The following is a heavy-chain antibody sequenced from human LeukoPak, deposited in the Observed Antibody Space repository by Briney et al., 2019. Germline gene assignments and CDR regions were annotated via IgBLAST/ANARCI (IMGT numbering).Heavy chain of an antibody. CDR1: GASISSSSYS. J-gene: IGHJ4*02. V-gene: IGHV4-39*01. CDR3: ARPYFGYNTGWTIDS. Sequence: SETLSLICTVSGASISSSSYSWGWIRQPPGKGLEWIARISYGGSTYYNPSLKSRVTISVDTSKNKFSLKLTFVTAAVTAVYSCARPYFGYNTGWTIDSWGQGTLVTVSS. CDR2: ISYGGST. D-gene: IGHD6-19*01.